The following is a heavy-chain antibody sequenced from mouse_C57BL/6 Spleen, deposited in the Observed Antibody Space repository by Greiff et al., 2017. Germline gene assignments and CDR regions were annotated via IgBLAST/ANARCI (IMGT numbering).Heavy chain of an antibody. CDR1: GYTFTDYE. D-gene: IGHD4-1*01. J-gene: IGHJ4*01. CDR2: IDPETGGT. Sequence: VKLVESGAELVRPGASVPLSCKASGYTFTDYEMHWVKQTPVHGLEWIGAIDPETGGTAYNQKFKGKAILTADKSSSTAYMELRSLTSEDSAFYYCTSEGLGRGVAMDYWGQGTSVTVSS. V-gene: IGHV1-15*01. CDR3: TSEGLGRGVAMDY.